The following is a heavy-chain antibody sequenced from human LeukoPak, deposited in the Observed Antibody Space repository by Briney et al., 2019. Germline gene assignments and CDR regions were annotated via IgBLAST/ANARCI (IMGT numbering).Heavy chain of an antibody. CDR1: GYTFTSYG. Sequence: ASVKVSCKASGYTFTSYGINWVRQAPGQGLEWMGWISIYNGNTNYAQKFQGRVTMTTDTSTSTAYMELRSLRSDDTAVYYCARQSITMIVVVAYFDLWGRGTLVTVSS. D-gene: IGHD3-22*01. J-gene: IGHJ2*01. CDR2: ISIYNGNT. CDR3: ARQSITMIVVVAYFDL. V-gene: IGHV1-18*01.